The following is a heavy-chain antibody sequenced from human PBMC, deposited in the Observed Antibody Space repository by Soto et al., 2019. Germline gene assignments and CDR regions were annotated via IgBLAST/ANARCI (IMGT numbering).Heavy chain of an antibody. V-gene: IGHV3-30*18. Sequence: QVPLVESGGGVVQPGRSLRLSCAASGFTFSTYGMHWVRQPPGKGLEWVAVISSDGSNEYYADPVKGRFTISRDNSKNTLYLQMNSLRVEDTAVYYCAKTITTYSGDSRGRGALVDYWGQGTLVTVSS. CDR1: GFTFSTYG. CDR2: ISSDGSNE. CDR3: AKTITTYSGDSRGRGALVDY. D-gene: IGHD3-22*01. J-gene: IGHJ4*02.